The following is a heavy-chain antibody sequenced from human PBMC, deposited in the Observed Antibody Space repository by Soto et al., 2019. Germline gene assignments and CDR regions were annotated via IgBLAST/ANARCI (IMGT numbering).Heavy chain of an antibody. V-gene: IGHV2-5*02. D-gene: IGHD2-2*03. J-gene: IGHJ3*02. CDR3: AHRRGASGYCSSTSCSYAFDI. CDR1: GFSLSTSGVG. CDR2: IYWDDDK. Sequence: QITLKESGPTLVKPTQTLTLTCTFSGFSLSTSGVGVGWIRQPPGKALEWLALIYWDDDKRYSPSLKSRLTINKDTSKNQVVLTMTNMDPVDTATYYCAHRRGASGYCSSTSCSYAFDIWGQGTMVTVSS.